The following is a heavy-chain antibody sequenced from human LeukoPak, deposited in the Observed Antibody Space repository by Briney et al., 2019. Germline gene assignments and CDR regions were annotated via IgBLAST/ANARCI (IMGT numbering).Heavy chain of an antibody. V-gene: IGHV1-18*01. CDR2: ISAYNGNT. CDR1: GYTFTSYG. CDR3: ARCGLYDYVWGSYRCAFDI. D-gene: IGHD3-16*02. J-gene: IGHJ3*02. Sequence: ASVKVSCKASGYTFTSYGISWVRQAPGQGLEWMGWISAYNGNTNYAQKLQGRVTMTTDTSTCTAYMELRSLRSDDTAVYYCARCGLYDYVWGSYRCAFDIWGQGTMVTVSS.